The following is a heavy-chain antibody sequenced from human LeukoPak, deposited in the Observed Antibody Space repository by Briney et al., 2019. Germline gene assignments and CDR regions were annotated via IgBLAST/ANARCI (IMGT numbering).Heavy chain of an antibody. Sequence: ASVKISCKASGYTFTGDWIGWVRQMPGKGLEWMGIIYPGDSDTKYNAPFQGQVTISADKSISTAYLQWGSLKASDTATYYCARPYSGSYLDAFDIWGQGTMVTVSS. CDR2: IYPGDSDT. J-gene: IGHJ3*02. CDR1: GYTFTGDW. V-gene: IGHV5-51*01. CDR3: ARPYSGSYLDAFDI. D-gene: IGHD1-26*01.